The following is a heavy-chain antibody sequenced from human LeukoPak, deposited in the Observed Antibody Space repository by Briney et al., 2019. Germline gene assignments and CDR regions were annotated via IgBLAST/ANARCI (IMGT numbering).Heavy chain of an antibody. Sequence: GGSLRLSCAASGFTFSSYWMSWVRQAPGKGLEWVANIKQDGSEKYYVDSVKGRFTISRDNAKNSLYLQMNSLRAEDTAVYYCARAPYSSSWYSYYYYYMDVWGKGTTVTISS. V-gene: IGHV3-7*04. CDR3: ARAPYSSSWYSYYYYYMDV. J-gene: IGHJ6*03. CDR2: IKQDGSEK. CDR1: GFTFSSYW. D-gene: IGHD6-13*01.